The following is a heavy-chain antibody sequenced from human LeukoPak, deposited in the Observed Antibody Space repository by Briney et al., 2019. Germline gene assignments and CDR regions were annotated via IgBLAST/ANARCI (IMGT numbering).Heavy chain of an antibody. V-gene: IGHV4-39*01. CDR3: ARRVAATTVVTLAYFDY. D-gene: IGHD4-23*01. Sequence: WVRQPPGKGLEWIGSIYYSGSTYYNPSLKSRVTISVDTSKNQFSLKLSSVTAADTAVYYCARRVAATTVVTLAYFDYWGQGILVTVSS. CDR2: IYYSGST. J-gene: IGHJ4*02.